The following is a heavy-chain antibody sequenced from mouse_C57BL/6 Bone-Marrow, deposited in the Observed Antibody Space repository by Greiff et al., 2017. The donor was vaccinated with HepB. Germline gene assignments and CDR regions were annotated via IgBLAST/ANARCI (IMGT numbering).Heavy chain of an antibody. J-gene: IGHJ4*01. CDR1: GYTFTDYN. V-gene: IGHV1-22*01. D-gene: IGHD1-1*01. CDR2: INPNNGGT. Sequence: VQLKESGPELVKPGASVKMSCKASGYTFTDYNMHWVKQSHGKSLEWIGYINPNNGGTSYNQKFKGKATLTVNKSSSTAYMELRSLTSEDSAVYYCGYLLRSYYYAMDYWGQGTSVTVSS. CDR3: GYLLRSYYYAMDY.